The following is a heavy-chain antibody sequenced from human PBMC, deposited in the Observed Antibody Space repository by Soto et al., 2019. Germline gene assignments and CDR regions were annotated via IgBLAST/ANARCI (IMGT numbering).Heavy chain of an antibody. D-gene: IGHD6-6*01. J-gene: IGHJ6*03. Sequence: QVQLQESGPGLVKPSQTLSLTCTVSGGSISSGGYYWSWIRQHPGKGLEWIGYIYYSGRTYYNPSLKSRVTISVDTSKNQFSLKLSSVTAADTAVYYCAREYSSSPPYMDVWGKGTTVTVSS. CDR3: AREYSSSPPYMDV. V-gene: IGHV4-31*03. CDR1: GGSISSGGYY. CDR2: IYYSGRT.